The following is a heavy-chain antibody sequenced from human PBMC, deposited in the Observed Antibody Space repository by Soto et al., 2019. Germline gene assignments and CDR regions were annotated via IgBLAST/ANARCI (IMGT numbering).Heavy chain of an antibody. V-gene: IGHV4-31*03. CDR1: GGSISSGGYY. Sequence: QVQLQESGPGLVKPSQTLSLTCTVSGGSISSGGYYWSWIRQHPGKGLEWIGYIYYSGSTFYTPTLKSRVTISVDTSKNQFSLNLSSVTAADTAVYYCARKKGYSYGPHYFDYWGLGTLVTVSS. CDR3: ARKKGYSYGPHYFDY. J-gene: IGHJ4*02. D-gene: IGHD5-18*01. CDR2: IYYSGST.